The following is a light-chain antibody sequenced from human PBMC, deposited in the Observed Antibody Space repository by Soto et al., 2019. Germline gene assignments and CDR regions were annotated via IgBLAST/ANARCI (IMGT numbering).Light chain of an antibody. V-gene: IGLV1-40*01. CDR3: QSYDSSLSGFV. J-gene: IGLJ2*01. CDR2: GNS. Sequence: QSALTQPPSVSGAPGQRVTISCTGSSSNIGAGYDVHWYQQLPGTAPKLLIYGNSNRPSGVPDRFSGSKSGTSASLVITGLQAEDEADYYCQSYDSSLSGFVFGGGTKVTVL. CDR1: SSNIGAGYD.